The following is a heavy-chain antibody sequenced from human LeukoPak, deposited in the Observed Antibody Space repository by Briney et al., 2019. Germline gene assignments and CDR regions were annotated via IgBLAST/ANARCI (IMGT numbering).Heavy chain of an antibody. V-gene: IGHV3-30-3*01. Sequence: GGSLRLSCAASGFTFSSYAMHWVRQAPGKGLEWVAVISYDGSNKYYADSVKGRFTISRDNSKNTLYLQMNSLRAEDTAVYYCAKDRHPYSSGWAFDYWGQGTLVTVSS. CDR3: AKDRHPYSSGWAFDY. D-gene: IGHD6-19*01. CDR1: GFTFSSYA. CDR2: ISYDGSNK. J-gene: IGHJ4*02.